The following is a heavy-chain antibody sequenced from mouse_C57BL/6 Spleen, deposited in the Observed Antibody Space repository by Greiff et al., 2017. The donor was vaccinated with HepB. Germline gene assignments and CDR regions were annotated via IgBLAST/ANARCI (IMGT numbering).Heavy chain of an antibody. J-gene: IGHJ3*01. Sequence: EVKVVESGGGLVKPGGSLKLSCAASGFTFSSYAMSWVRQTPEKRLEWVATISDGGSYTYYPDNVKGRFTISRDNAKNNLYLQMSHLKSEDTAMYYCARSLYYGSSSGFAYWGQGTLVTVSA. V-gene: IGHV5-4*03. D-gene: IGHD1-1*01. CDR3: ARSLYYGSSSGFAY. CDR2: ISDGGSYT. CDR1: GFTFSSYA.